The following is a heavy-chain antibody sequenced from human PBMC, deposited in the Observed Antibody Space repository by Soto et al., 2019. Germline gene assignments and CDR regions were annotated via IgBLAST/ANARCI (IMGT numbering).Heavy chain of an antibody. J-gene: IGHJ4*02. D-gene: IGHD3-3*01. CDR2: IYYSGST. CDR3: ARHSQRDYDFWSGYYTGMFFDY. V-gene: IGHV4-39*01. CDR1: GGSISSSSYY. Sequence: SETLSLTCTVSGGSISSSSYYWGWIRQPPGKGLEWIGSIYYSGSTYYNPSLKSRVTISVDTSKNQFSLKLGSVTAADTAVYYCARHSQRDYDFWSGYYTGMFFDYWGQGTLVTVSS.